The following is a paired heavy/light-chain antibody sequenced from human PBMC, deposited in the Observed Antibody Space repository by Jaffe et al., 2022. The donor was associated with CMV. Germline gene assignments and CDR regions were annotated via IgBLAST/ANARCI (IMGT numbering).Heavy chain of an antibody. J-gene: IGHJ5*02. CDR2: ISGYSGNT. V-gene: IGHV1-18*01. CDR3: ARGLFFYDHDMGGIKWLDP. Sequence: QLQLVQSGAEVRKPGASVNVSCKTSGHSFNTYVITWVRQAPGQGLEWMGWISGYSGNTSYAGKFQDRVIMTTDTSTGTAYMHLSSLKSDDTAVYYCARGLFFYDHDMGGIKWLDPWGQGTLVTVSS. D-gene: IGHD3-22*01. CDR1: GHSFNTYV.
Light chain of an antibody. Sequence: DIVMTQSPHSLAVSLGERAIISCKSSRSLLYSSNSKNYLAWYQQKAGQPPKLLIYWASTRESGVPDRFSGSGSGTDFTLTISSLQAEDVAVYYCQQYYTTPLTFGGGTKVEIK. CDR1: RSLLYSSNSKNY. V-gene: IGKV4-1*01. CDR2: WAS. J-gene: IGKJ4*01. CDR3: QQYYTTPLT.